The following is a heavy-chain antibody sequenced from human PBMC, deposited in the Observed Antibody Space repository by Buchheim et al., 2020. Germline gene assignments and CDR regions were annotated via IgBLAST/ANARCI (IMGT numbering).Heavy chain of an antibody. J-gene: IGHJ4*02. CDR3: ARRTVTGTFDY. D-gene: IGHD6-19*01. Sequence: EVQLLESGGDLVQPGGSLRLSCAASGFIFSNYWMHWVRHAPGKGRSGLSRFNFVGTETASADSVRGEFTFSRDNTKNTRHRQMNNLRAEDTAIYYCARRTVTGTFDYWGQGTL. V-gene: IGHV3-74*01. CDR1: GFIFSNYW. CDR2: FNFVGTET.